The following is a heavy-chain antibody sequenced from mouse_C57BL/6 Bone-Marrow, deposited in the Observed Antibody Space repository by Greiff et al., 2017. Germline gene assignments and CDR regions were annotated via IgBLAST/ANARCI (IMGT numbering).Heavy chain of an antibody. CDR2: IYPGSGST. CDR3: ARWVGFYYGTYVGALDY. J-gene: IGHJ4*01. CDR1: GYTFTSYW. V-gene: IGHV1-55*01. D-gene: IGHD2-1*01. Sequence: QVQLKQPGAELVKPGASVKMSCKASGYTFTSYWITWVKQRPGQGLEWIGDIYPGSGSTNYNEKFKSKATLTVDTSSSTAYMQLSSLTSEDSAVYDSARWVGFYYGTYVGALDYWGQGTSVTVSS.